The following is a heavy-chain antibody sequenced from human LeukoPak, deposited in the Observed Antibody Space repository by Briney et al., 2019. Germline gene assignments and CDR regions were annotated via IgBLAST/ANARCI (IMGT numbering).Heavy chain of an antibody. D-gene: IGHD3-16*01. Sequence: GGSLRLSCAGSGFTFSNYGMSWVRQALGKGLEWVSTISGSGGGTYYADSVKGRFTVSRDNSKNTLYLQMNSLRAEDTAVYYCARDRVGGAEKYFDYWGQGTLVTVSS. V-gene: IGHV3-23*01. CDR3: ARDRVGGAEKYFDY. J-gene: IGHJ4*02. CDR1: GFTFSNYG. CDR2: ISGSGGGT.